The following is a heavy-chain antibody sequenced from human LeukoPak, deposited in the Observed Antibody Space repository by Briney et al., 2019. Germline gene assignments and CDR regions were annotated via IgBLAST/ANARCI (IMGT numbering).Heavy chain of an antibody. J-gene: IGHJ6*02. CDR2: INQDGSEK. CDR1: GFTFSTYW. Sequence: GGSLRLSCATSGFTFSTYWMTWVRQAPGKGLEWVANINQDGSEKYYVDSVKGRFTISRDNAKKSLYLQMNSLRAEDTAVYYCARVGVGTAGGPSYKFGMDVWGQGTAVIVS. V-gene: IGHV3-7*02. CDR3: ARVGVGTAGGPSYKFGMDV. D-gene: IGHD2-8*02.